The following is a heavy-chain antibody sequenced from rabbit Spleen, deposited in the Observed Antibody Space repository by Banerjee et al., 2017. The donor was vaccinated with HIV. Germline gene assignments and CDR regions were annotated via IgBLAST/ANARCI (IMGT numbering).Heavy chain of an antibody. Sequence: QSLEESGGDLVKPGASLTLTCTASGSSFSSNGMCWVRQAPGKGLEWIACIYTGTIGTTYYATWAKGRFTCSKISSTTVTPQMTSLTAADTATYFCARDVGSSFSSYGMDLWGPGTLVTVS. CDR2: IYTGTIGTT. J-gene: IGHJ6*01. CDR3: ARDVGSSFSSYGMDL. V-gene: IGHV1S40*01. D-gene: IGHD8-1*01. CDR1: GSSFSSNG.